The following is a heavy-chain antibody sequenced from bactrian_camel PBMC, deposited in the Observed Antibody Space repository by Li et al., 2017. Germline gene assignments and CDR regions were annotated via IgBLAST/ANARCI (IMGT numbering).Heavy chain of an antibody. D-gene: IGHD3*01. CDR1: RYTAGKRYC. CDR2: VWVGGGSG. V-gene: IGHV3-3*01. CDR3: AADRSVISDGRGGAYCSSDASRYEW. Sequence: HVQLVESGGDSVQAGASLRLSCAGSRYTAGKRYCMAWFRQLPGKDREVVASVWVGGGSGEVADSVKDRFSISLDNAANRVYLQMTALKPEDTAMYYCAADRSVISDGRGGAYCSSDASRYEWWGQGTQVTVS. J-gene: IGHJ4*01.